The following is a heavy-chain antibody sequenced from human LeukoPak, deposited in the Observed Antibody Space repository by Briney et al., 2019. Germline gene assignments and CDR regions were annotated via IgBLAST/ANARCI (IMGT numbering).Heavy chain of an antibody. V-gene: IGHV1-24*01. Sequence: GASVKVSCKVSGYTLTELSMHWVRQAPGKGLEWMGGFDPEDGETIYAQKFQGRVTMTEDTSTDTVYMELSSLRSEDTAVYYCATSRIMITFGGVTDAFDIWGQGTMVTVSS. CDR2: FDPEDGET. J-gene: IGHJ3*02. D-gene: IGHD3-16*01. CDR3: ATSRIMITFGGVTDAFDI. CDR1: GYTLTELS.